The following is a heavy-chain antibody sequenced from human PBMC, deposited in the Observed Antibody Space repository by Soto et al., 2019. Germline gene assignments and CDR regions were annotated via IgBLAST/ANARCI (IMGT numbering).Heavy chain of an antibody. CDR2: INQDGSEK. D-gene: IGHD3-10*01. J-gene: IGHJ5*02. CDR3: AKFMVRTYNWFDP. CDR1: GFTFSSYW. Sequence: GGSLRLSCAASGFTFSSYWMSWVRQAPGKGLEWVANINQDGSEKYYVDSVKGRFTISRDNSKNTLYLQMNSLRAEDTAVYYCAKFMVRTYNWFDPWGQGTLVTVAS. V-gene: IGHV3-7*03.